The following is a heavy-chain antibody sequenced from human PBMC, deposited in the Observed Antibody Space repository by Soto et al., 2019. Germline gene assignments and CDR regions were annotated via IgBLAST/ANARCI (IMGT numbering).Heavy chain of an antibody. CDR3: ASDSYGHETD. Sequence: ASVKVSCKASAYTFTSYGISWVRQAPGQGLEWMGIISPSSGSTTYAQRLQGRVTMARDTSTGTVYMELSSLNSEDTAVYYCASDSYGHETDWGQGTLVTVSS. CDR2: ISPSSGST. V-gene: IGHV1-46*01. J-gene: IGHJ4*02. D-gene: IGHD5-18*01. CDR1: AYTFTSYG.